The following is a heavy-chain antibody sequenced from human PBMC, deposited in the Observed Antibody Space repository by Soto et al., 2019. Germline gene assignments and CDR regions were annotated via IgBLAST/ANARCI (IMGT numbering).Heavy chain of an antibody. CDR3: ARDDREYYDSSGYYYQGTPNPTLDY. Sequence: PSETLSLTCAVSGGSISSSNWWSWVRQPPGKGLEWIGEIYHSGSTNYNPSLKSRVTISVDKSKNQFSLKLSSVTAADTAVYYCARDDREYYDSSGYYYQGTPNPTLDYWGQGTLVTVSS. CDR1: GGSISSSNW. V-gene: IGHV4-4*02. CDR2: IYHSGST. J-gene: IGHJ4*02. D-gene: IGHD3-22*01.